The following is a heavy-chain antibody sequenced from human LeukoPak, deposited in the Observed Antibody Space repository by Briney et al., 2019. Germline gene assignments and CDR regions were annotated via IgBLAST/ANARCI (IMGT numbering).Heavy chain of an antibody. CDR1: GGSISSYY. V-gene: IGHV4-4*07. Sequence: SETLSLTCTVSGGSISSYYWSWIRQPAGKGLEWIGRIYTSGTTHYNPSLKSRVTMSVDTSKHQFSLKLNSVTAADTAVYYCARSNGWHGGLDAFDIWGQGTMVTVSS. CDR2: IYTSGTT. CDR3: ARSNGWHGGLDAFDI. J-gene: IGHJ3*02. D-gene: IGHD6-19*01.